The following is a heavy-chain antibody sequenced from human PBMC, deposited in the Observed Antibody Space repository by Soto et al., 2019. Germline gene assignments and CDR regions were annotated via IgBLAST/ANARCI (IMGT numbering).Heavy chain of an antibody. CDR3: ARGRYGSGSYYGPSDAFDI. D-gene: IGHD3-10*01. V-gene: IGHV3-11*01. J-gene: IGHJ3*02. CDR1: GFTFSDYY. Sequence: GGSLRLSCAASGFTFSDYYMSWIRQAPGKGLEWVSYISSSGSTIYYADSVKGRFTISRDNAKNSLYLQMNSLRTEDTAVYYCARGRYGSGSYYGPSDAFDIWGQGTMVTVSS. CDR2: ISSSGSTI.